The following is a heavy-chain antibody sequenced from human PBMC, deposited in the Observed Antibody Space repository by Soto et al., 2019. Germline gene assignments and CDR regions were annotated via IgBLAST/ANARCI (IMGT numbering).Heavy chain of an antibody. Sequence: SETLSLTSAISGDSVSSNSAACNWIRQSPSRGLEWLGRTYYRSKWYNDYAVSVKSRITINPDTSKNQFSLQLNSVTPEDTAVYYCARTTLPAALDAFDIWGQGTMVTVSS. CDR1: GDSVSSNSAA. V-gene: IGHV6-1*01. CDR3: ARTTLPAALDAFDI. D-gene: IGHD2-2*01. J-gene: IGHJ3*02. CDR2: TYYRSKWYN.